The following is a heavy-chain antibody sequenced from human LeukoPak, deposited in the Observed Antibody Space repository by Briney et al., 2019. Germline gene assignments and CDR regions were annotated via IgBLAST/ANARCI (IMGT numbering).Heavy chain of an antibody. J-gene: IGHJ6*03. CDR1: GYTFTSYY. V-gene: IGHV1-46*03. Sequence: GASVKVSCTASGYTFTSYYMHWVRQAPGQGLEWMGIINPSGGSTSYAQKFQGRVTMTRDTSTTTVYMELSSLTSEDTVVYYCAITLPDYYYHYMDVWGKGTTVTVSS. CDR2: INPSGGST. CDR3: AITLPDYYYHYMDV.